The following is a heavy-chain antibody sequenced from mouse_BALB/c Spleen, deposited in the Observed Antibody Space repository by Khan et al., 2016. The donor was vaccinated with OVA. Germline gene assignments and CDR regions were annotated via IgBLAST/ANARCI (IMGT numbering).Heavy chain of an antibody. CDR1: GFTFSSYS. Sequence: EVQRVESGGDLVKPGGSLKLSCAASGFTFSSYSMSWVRQTPDKRLEWVASISSGGDYTYYPDSVKGRFTISRDNAKNTLDLQMSDLKSEDTAMYYCADHLTGSFAYWGQGTLVTVSA. J-gene: IGHJ3*01. V-gene: IGHV5-6*01. CDR2: ISSGGDYT. D-gene: IGHD4-1*01. CDR3: ADHLTGSFAY.